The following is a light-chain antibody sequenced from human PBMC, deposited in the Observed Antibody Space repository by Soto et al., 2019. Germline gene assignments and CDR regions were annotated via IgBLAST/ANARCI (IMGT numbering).Light chain of an antibody. CDR2: DAS. CDR1: QSVSRY. V-gene: IGKV3-11*01. Sequence: IVLTQSPATLSLSPGERATLSCRASQSVSRYLAWYQQKPGQAPRLLTYDASNRATGIPARFSGSGSGTDFTLTISRLETEDFAVFYCQQYGTSEIIFGQGTRLEIK. J-gene: IGKJ5*01. CDR3: QQYGTSEII.